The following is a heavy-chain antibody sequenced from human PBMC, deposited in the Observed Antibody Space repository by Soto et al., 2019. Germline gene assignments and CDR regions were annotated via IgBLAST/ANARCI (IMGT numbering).Heavy chain of an antibody. CDR2: IKSKTDGGTT. Sequence: GGPLRLSCAASGFTFSNAWMNWILQAPGKGLEWVGRIKSKTDGGTTDHAAPVKGRFTISRDDSKNTLYLQMNSLKTEDTAVYYCTTLGHYYDTSPLDVWGQGTTVTVSS. D-gene: IGHD3-22*01. V-gene: IGHV3-15*07. J-gene: IGHJ6*02. CDR3: TTLGHYYDTSPLDV. CDR1: GFTFSNAW.